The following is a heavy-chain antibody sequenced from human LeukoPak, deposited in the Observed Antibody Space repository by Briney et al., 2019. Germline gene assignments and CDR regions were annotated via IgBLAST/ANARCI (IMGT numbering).Heavy chain of an antibody. V-gene: IGHV3-21*01. CDR3: ARDLVVVPAAGALG. CDR2: ISSSSSYI. J-gene: IGHJ4*02. CDR1: GFTFSSYS. Sequence: GGSLRLSCAASGFTFSSYSMNWVRQAPGKGLEWVSSISSSSSYIYYADSVKGRFTISRDNAKNSLYLQMNSLRAEDTAVYYCARDLVVVPAAGALGWGQGTLVTVSS. D-gene: IGHD2-2*01.